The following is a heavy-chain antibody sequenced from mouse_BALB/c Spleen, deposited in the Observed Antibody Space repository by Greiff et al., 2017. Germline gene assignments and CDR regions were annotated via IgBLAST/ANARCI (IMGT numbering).Heavy chain of an antibody. V-gene: IGHV5-4*02. CDR3: ARGKYGNSMDY. D-gene: IGHD2-10*02. Sequence: EVKLVESGGGLVKPGGSLKLSCAASGFTFSDYYMYWVRQTPEKRLEWVATISDGGSYTYYPDSVKGRFTISRDNAKNNLYLQMSSLKSEDTAMYYCARGKYGNSMDYGGQGTSVTVSS. CDR2: ISDGGSYT. CDR1: GFTFSDYY. J-gene: IGHJ4*01.